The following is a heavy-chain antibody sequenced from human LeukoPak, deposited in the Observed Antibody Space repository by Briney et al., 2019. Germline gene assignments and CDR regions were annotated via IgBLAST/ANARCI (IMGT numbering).Heavy chain of an antibody. CDR2: VWYDGNNK. Sequence: GESLRLSCAASGFTFINFGMHWVRQAPGKGPEWVAIVWYDGNNKYYADSVKGRFTISRDNSKNTLYLQMNSLRAEDTAVYYCARDRAYYYDSSGYYGCLDYWGQGTLVTVSS. D-gene: IGHD3-22*01. V-gene: IGHV3-30*02. J-gene: IGHJ4*02. CDR3: ARDRAYYYDSSGYYGCLDY. CDR1: GFTFINFG.